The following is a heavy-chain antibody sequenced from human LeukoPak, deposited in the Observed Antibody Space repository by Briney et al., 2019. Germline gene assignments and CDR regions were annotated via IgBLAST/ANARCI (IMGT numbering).Heavy chain of an antibody. CDR2: ISWNSGSI. J-gene: IGHJ4*02. CDR1: GFTFDDYA. D-gene: IGHD3-10*01. V-gene: IGHV3-9*01. CDR3: AKGYGSGSYYYDY. Sequence: GGSLRLSCAASGFTFDDYAMHWVRQAPGKGLEWVSGISWNSGSIGYADSVKGRFTISRDNAKNSLYLQMNSLRAEDTALYYCAKGYGSGSYYYDYWGQGTLATVAS.